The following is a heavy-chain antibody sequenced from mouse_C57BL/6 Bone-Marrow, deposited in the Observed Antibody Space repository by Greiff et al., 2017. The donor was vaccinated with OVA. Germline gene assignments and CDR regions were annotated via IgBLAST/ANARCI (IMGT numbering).Heavy chain of an antibody. CDR1: GYTFTDSY. CDR3: ARLPDY. Sequence: VQLQQSGPELVKPGASVTISCTASGYTFTDSYMNWVKQRHCNSLEWIGDINPNNGGTSYNQKVKGKATLTVDKSSSTAYMELRSLTSEDSAVYYCARLPDYWGQGTTLTVSA. V-gene: IGHV1-26*01. CDR2: INPNNGGT. J-gene: IGHJ2*01.